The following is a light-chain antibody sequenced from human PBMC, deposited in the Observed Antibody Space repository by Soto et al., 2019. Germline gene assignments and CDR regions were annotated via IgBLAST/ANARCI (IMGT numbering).Light chain of an antibody. CDR2: EVS. V-gene: IGLV2-8*01. CDR1: SSDVGGYYY. J-gene: IGLJ1*01. CDR3: SSYAGTNTPYV. Sequence: QSVLTQPPSASGSPGQSVTISCTGTSSDVGGYYYVSWYQQHPGKAPKLMIYEVSKRPSGVPDRFSGSKSGNTASLTVSGLQAEDAVDYYCSSYAGTNTPYVFGTGTKLTVL.